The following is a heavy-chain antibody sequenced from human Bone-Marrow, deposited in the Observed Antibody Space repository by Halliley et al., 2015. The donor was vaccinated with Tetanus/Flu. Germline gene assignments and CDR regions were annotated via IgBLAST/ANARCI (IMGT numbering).Heavy chain of an antibody. D-gene: IGHD3-3*01. Sequence: INTKGDSTDYGDSVKGRFTISRDNSKNTLYLQMSGLRREDTAVYYCVSYYDFWRGYDGGGYLDAWGQGTLVIVSS. CDR3: VSYYDFWRGYDGGGYLDA. V-gene: IGHV3-64D*06. CDR2: NTKGDST. J-gene: IGHJ4*02.